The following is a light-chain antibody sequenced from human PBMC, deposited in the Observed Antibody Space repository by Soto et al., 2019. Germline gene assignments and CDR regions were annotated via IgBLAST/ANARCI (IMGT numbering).Light chain of an antibody. Sequence: EVVMTQSPATLSVFPGERVTLSCRASQSVSTSLAWYQQKRGQAPRLLIYSASTRATGIPARFSGSGSGTEFTPTISSLESEDFAVYYCQQYIHGYTFGQGTELEIK. CDR3: QQYIHGYT. V-gene: IGKV3-15*01. CDR2: SAS. CDR1: QSVSTS. J-gene: IGKJ2*01.